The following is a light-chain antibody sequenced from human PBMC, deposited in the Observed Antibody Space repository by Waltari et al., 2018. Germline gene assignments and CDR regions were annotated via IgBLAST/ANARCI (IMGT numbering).Light chain of an antibody. CDR2: GAS. Sequence: EIVMTQSPATLSVSPGERATLSCRASQRVSSNLAWSQQKPDQAPRLLIYGASTRATGIPARFSGSGSGTEFTLTISSLQSEDFAVYYCQQYNNWPPWTFGQGTKVEIK. V-gene: IGKV3-15*01. CDR1: QRVSSN. CDR3: QQYNNWPPWT. J-gene: IGKJ1*01.